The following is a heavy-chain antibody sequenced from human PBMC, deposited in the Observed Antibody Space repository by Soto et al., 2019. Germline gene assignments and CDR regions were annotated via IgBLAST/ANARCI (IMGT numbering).Heavy chain of an antibody. D-gene: IGHD2-2*01. CDR2: IYYSGST. V-gene: IGHV4-59*01. CDR1: GGSISSYY. Sequence: PSETLSLTCTVSGGSISSYYWSWIRQPPGKGLEWIGYIYYSGSTNYNPSLKSRVTTSVDTSKNQFSLKLSSVTAADTAVYYCARAVVPAAGTDAFDIWGQGTMVTVSS. J-gene: IGHJ3*02. CDR3: ARAVVPAAGTDAFDI.